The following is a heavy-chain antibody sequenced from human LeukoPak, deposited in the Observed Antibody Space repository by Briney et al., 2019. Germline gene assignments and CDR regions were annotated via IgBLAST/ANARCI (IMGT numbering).Heavy chain of an antibody. CDR2: IKIKTDGGTT. CDR3: TTDCLSYCSSTSCCGDDY. V-gene: IGHV3-15*01. Sequence: GGSLRLSCAASGFTFSNAWMSWVRQAPGKGLEWVGRIKIKTDGGTTDYAAPVKGRFTISRDDSKNTLYLQMNSLKTEDTAVYYCTTDCLSYCSSTSCCGDDYWGQGTLVTVSS. D-gene: IGHD2-2*01. CDR1: GFTFSNAW. J-gene: IGHJ4*02.